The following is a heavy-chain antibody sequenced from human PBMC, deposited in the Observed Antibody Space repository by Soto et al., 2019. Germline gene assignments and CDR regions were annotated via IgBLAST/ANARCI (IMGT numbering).Heavy chain of an antibody. D-gene: IGHD6-13*01. CDR2: ISAYNGNT. CDR1: GYTFTSYG. V-gene: IGHV1-18*01. Sequence: QVQLVQSGAEVKKPGASVKVSCKASGYTFTSYGISWVRQAPGQGLEWMGWISAYNGNTNYAQKLQGRVTMTTDTSTSTAYMELRSLRSGDTAVYYCAREIRSSWYYYYYGMDVWGQGTTVTVSS. CDR3: AREIRSSWYYYYYGMDV. J-gene: IGHJ6*02.